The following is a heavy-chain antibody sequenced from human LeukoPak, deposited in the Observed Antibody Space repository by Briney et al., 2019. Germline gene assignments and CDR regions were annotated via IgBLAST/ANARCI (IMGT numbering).Heavy chain of an antibody. J-gene: IGHJ4*02. CDR2: INTGSTYI. Sequence: GSLRLSCATSGFTFSSYSMNWVRQAPGKGLEWVSSINTGSTYINYADSVKGRFTISRDNAKNSLYLQMNSLRAEDTAVYYCARGLGHYWGQGALVTVSS. CDR1: GFTFSSYS. CDR3: ARGLGHY. V-gene: IGHV3-21*01. D-gene: IGHD3-16*01.